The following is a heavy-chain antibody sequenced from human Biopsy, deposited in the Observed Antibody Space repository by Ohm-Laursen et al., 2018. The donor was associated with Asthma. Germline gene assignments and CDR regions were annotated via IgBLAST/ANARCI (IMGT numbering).Heavy chain of an antibody. CDR1: GFTVSTNG. V-gene: IGHV3-53*01. CDR3: ARAYGGSFFSGSFDI. Sequence: SLRLSCAASGFTVSTNGMSWVRQPPGKGLEWVSGIYSGGGTYYADSVQGRVTISRDNSKNTLSLQMNSLIAEDTAVYYCARAYGGSFFSGSFDIWGQGTMVTVSS. J-gene: IGHJ3*02. CDR2: IYSGGGT. D-gene: IGHD4-23*01.